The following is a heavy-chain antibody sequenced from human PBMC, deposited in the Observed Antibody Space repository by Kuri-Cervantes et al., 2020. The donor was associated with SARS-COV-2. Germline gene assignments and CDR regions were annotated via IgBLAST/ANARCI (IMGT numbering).Heavy chain of an antibody. CDR3: ARGVFFTNPPSYYYYMDV. D-gene: IGHD3-3*01. Sequence: ASVKVSCKASGGTFSSYAISWVRQAPGQGLEWMGWINPNSGGTNYAQKFQGRVTMTRDTSISTAYMELSRLRSDDTAVYYCARGVFFTNPPSYYYYMDVWGKGTTVTVSS. V-gene: IGHV1-2*02. CDR2: INPNSGGT. J-gene: IGHJ6*03. CDR1: GGTFSSYA.